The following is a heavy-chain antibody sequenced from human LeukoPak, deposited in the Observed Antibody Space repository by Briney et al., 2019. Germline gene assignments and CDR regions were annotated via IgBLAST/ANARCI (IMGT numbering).Heavy chain of an antibody. Sequence: SETLSLTCTVSGGSISSYYWSWIRQPPGKGLEWIGYIYYSGSTNYNPSLKSRVTISVDTSKNQFSLKLSSVTAADTAVYYCARGSYYDQTSDAFDIWGQGTMVTVSS. D-gene: IGHD3-22*01. CDR3: ARGSYYDQTSDAFDI. J-gene: IGHJ3*02. CDR1: GGSISSYY. CDR2: IYYSGST. V-gene: IGHV4-59*12.